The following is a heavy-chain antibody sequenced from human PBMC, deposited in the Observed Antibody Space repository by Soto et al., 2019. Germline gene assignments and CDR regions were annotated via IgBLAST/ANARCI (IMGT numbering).Heavy chain of an antibody. CDR1: GGTINSGDYF. J-gene: IGHJ4*02. Sequence: PSETLSLTCSVSGGTINSGDYFWSWIRQPPGKGLEWIGSIFYTGSTYYNPSLKSRASMSMDTSKKLFSLRLRSLTAADTAVYFCARVKATLYRHYYFDYWGQGTPVTVS. CDR3: ARVKATLYRHYYFDY. V-gene: IGHV4-30-4*01. D-gene: IGHD5-12*01. CDR2: IFYTGST.